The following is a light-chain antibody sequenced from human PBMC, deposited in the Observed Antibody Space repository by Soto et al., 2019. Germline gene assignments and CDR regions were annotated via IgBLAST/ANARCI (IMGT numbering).Light chain of an antibody. CDR3: QQRSNWPPYT. V-gene: IGKV3-11*01. CDR1: QSVSIY. J-gene: IGKJ2*01. CDR2: DAS. Sequence: EIVLTQSPATLSLSPGERATLSCRTSQSVSIYLAWYQQKPGQAPRLLIYDASNSATGIPARFSGSGSGTDFSLTISSLEPEDFAVYYCQQRSNWPPYTFGQGTKLEI.